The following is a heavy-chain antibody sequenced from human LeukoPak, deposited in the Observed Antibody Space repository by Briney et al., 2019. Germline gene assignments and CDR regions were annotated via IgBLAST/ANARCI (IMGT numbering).Heavy chain of an antibody. V-gene: IGHV4-39*01. CDR3: ARKNGAGWYIDH. CDR1: GGSLSSTNYY. CDR2: IYYSGST. Sequence: PSETLSLTCTVSGGSLSSTNYYGGWIRQPPGKGLEWIGSIYYSGSTYYNPSLESRVTMSVDTSKNQFSLKMTSVTAADTAVYYWARKNGAGWYIDHWGQGTLVTVSS. D-gene: IGHD4/OR15-4a*01. J-gene: IGHJ4*02.